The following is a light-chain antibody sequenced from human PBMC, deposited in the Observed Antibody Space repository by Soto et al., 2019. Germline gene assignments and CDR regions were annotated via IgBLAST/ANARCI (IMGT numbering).Light chain of an antibody. CDR1: QSISSW. CDR2: KAS. J-gene: IGKJ2*01. Sequence: DSQVTQSPSTLSASVGDRVTITCRASQSISSWLAWYQQKPGKAPKLLIYKASTLESGVPSRFSGSGSGTEFTLTISSLQPDDFATYYCQQYNSYSLYTFGQGTKLEIK. CDR3: QQYNSYSLYT. V-gene: IGKV1-5*03.